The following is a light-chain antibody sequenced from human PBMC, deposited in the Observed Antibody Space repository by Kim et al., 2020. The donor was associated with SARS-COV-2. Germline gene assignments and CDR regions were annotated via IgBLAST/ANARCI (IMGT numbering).Light chain of an antibody. CDR1: PSSIGSNS. CDR3: ATWDDSLSGVV. V-gene: IGLV1-47*02. J-gene: IGLJ2*01. Sequence: GQRVTLSGSGRPSSIGSNSASWYQQLPGTAPQLLIYYNNERPSGVPDRFSGSKSGTSASLAISGLRSEDEAAYYCATWDDSLSGVVFGGGTELTVL. CDR2: YNN.